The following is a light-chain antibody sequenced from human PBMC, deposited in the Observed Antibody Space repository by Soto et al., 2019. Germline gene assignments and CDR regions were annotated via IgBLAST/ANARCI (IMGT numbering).Light chain of an antibody. J-gene: IGKJ1*01. CDR2: NES. Sequence: DIQMTQSPSTLSGSVGDRVTITCRASQTISSCLAWYQQKPGKAPKLLIYNESTLKSGVPSRFSGSGSGTEFTLTISSLQPDDFATYYCQHYNSYSEAFGQGTKVELK. V-gene: IGKV1-5*03. CDR3: QHYNSYSEA. CDR1: QTISSC.